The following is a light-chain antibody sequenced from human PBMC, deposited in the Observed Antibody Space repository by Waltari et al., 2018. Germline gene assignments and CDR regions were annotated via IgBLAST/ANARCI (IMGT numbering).Light chain of an antibody. V-gene: IGKV3-15*01. CDR1: QSVTTN. CDR3: QQYNNWPLT. CDR2: DNS. Sequence: EVVVTPSPATLSVSPGERVTHSCRAGQSVTTNLAWYQQQPGHAPRLLLYDNSPNAPGFPARFSGSGSETEFTLIISSLQSEDFAVYYCQQYNNWPLTFGQGTRVEIK. J-gene: IGKJ1*01.